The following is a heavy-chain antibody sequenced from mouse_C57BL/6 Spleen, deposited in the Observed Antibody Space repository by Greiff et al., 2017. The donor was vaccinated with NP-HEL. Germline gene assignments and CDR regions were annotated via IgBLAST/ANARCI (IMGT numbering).Heavy chain of an antibody. D-gene: IGHD2-4*01. V-gene: IGHV1-64*01. Sequence: VQLQQPGAELVKPGASVKLSCKASGYTFTSYWMHWVKQRPGQGLEWIGMIHPNSGSTNYNEKFKSKATLTVDKSSSTAYMQLSSLTSEDSAVYYCAILELYYDYDVGFAYWGQGTLVTVSA. CDR1: GYTFTSYW. CDR2: IHPNSGST. J-gene: IGHJ3*01. CDR3: AILELYYDYDVGFAY.